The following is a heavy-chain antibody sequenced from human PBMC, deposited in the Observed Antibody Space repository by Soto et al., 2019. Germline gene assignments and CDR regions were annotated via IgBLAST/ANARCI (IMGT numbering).Heavy chain of an antibody. V-gene: IGHV1-69*06. CDR1: GGTFSSYA. D-gene: IGHD4-17*01. J-gene: IGHJ6*02. CDR2: IIPIFGTA. Sequence: ASVKVSCKASGGTFSSYAISWVRQAPGQGLEWMGGIIPIFGTANYAQKFQGRVTITADNSKNTLSLQMNSLRAEDTAVYYCARVFSMVTTYWYGLDVWGRGTTVTVSS. CDR3: ARVFSMVTTYWYGLDV.